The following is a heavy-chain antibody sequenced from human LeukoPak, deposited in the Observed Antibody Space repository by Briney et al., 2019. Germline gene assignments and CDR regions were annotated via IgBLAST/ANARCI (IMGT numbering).Heavy chain of an antibody. CDR1: VYTFPANY. J-gene: IGHJ4*02. D-gene: IGHD1-1*01. V-gene: IGHV1-2*02. CDR2: INPNSGGS. CDR3: ARVQVSDDNWGFFDY. Sequence: ASVKVSCKASVYTFPANYMHWVRQAPGQGLEWMGWINPNSGGSNCAQKFQGRVTMTRERSISTAYMELSRLSSDDTAVYYCARVQVSDDNWGFFDYWGQGTLVTVSS.